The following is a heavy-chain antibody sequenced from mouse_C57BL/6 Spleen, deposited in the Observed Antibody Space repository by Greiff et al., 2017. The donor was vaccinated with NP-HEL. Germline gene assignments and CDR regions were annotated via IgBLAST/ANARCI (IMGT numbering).Heavy chain of an antibody. D-gene: IGHD1-1*01. CDR2: IHPNSGST. V-gene: IGHV1-64*01. CDR3: ARGYYYGSRKDFDY. J-gene: IGHJ2*01. CDR1: GYTFTSYW. Sequence: QVQLKQPGAELVKPGASVKLSCKASGYTFTSYWMHWVKQRPGQGLEWIGMIHPNSGSTNYNEKFKSKATLTVDKSSSTAYMQLSSLTSEDSAVYYCARGYYYGSRKDFDYWGQGTTLTVSS.